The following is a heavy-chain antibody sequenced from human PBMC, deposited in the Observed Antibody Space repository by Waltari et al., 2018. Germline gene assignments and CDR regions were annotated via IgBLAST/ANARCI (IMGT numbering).Heavy chain of an antibody. Sequence: QVQLVQSGAEVKKPGSSVKVSCKASGGTFSSYAISWVRQAPGQGLEWMVGISPIVGTANYSRKFQGRVTITADESTSTAYMELSSLRSEDTAVYYCARSEMDYDSSGYYDYWGQGTLVTVSS. J-gene: IGHJ4*02. CDR2: ISPIVGTA. CDR1: GGTFSSYA. CDR3: ARSEMDYDSSGYYDY. V-gene: IGHV1-69*12. D-gene: IGHD3-22*01.